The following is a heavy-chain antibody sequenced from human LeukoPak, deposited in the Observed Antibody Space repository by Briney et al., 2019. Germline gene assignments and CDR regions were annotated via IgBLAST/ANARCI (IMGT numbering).Heavy chain of an antibody. V-gene: IGHV3-33*08. J-gene: IGHJ4*02. D-gene: IGHD6-19*01. CDR1: GFIFTNYF. Sequence: GGSLRLSCAASGFIFTNYFMSWVRQAPGKGLEWVAVIWYDGSNKYYADSVKGRFTISRDNSKNTLYLQMNSLRAEDTAVYYCARDSAIAVAGPDYFFDYWGQGTLVTVSS. CDR2: IWYDGSNK. CDR3: ARDSAIAVAGPDYFFDY.